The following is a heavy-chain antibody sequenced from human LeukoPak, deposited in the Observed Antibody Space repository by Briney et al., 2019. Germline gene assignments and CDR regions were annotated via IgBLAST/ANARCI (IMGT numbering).Heavy chain of an antibody. CDR2: IYYSGST. Sequence: SETLSLTCTVSGGSISGSSYYWGWIRQPPGKGLEWIGSIYYSGSTYYNPSLKSRVTISVDTSKNQFSLKLSSVTAADTAVYYCASIAVAGPYYWGQGTLVTVSS. CDR3: ASIAVAGPYY. J-gene: IGHJ4*02. D-gene: IGHD6-19*01. CDR1: GGSISGSSYY. V-gene: IGHV4-39*01.